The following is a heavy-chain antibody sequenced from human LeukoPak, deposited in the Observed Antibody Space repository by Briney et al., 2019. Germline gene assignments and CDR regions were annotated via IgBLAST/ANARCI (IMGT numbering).Heavy chain of an antibody. V-gene: IGHV3-13*01. CDR1: GFTFNSYD. CDR3: ARDRSSGWYSLLF. CDR2: ITTAGDT. Sequence: PGGSLRLSCAASGFTFNSYDMHWVRQRTGKGLEWVSTITTAGDTYFPDSVKGRFAISRENAKNSLYLQMNNLRAGDTAVYYCARDRSSGWYSLLFWGQGTLVTVSS. J-gene: IGHJ3*01. D-gene: IGHD6-19*01.